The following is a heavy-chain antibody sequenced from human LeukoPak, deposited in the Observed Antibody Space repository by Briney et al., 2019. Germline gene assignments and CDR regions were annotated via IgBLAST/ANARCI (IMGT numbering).Heavy chain of an antibody. V-gene: IGHV1-69*13. J-gene: IGHJ4*02. D-gene: IGHD5-18*01. Sequence: ASVKVSCKASGGTFSSYAISWVRQAPGQGLEWMGGIIPIFGTANYAQKFQGRVTITADESTSTAYMELSSLRSEDTAVYYCATGSGYSYGWAYWGQGTLVTVSS. CDR1: GGTFSSYA. CDR3: ATGSGYSYGWAY. CDR2: IIPIFGTA.